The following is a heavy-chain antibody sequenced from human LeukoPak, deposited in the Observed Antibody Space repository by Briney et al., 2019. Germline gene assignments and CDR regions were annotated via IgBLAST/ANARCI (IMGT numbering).Heavy chain of an antibody. V-gene: IGHV3-21*01. Sequence: PGGSLRLSCAASAFTFSRYGMHWVRQAPGKGLEWVSSISSSSSYIYYADSVKGRFTISRDNAKNSLYLQMNSLRAEDTAVYYCARRRGYSYGLGYMDVWGKGTTVTVSS. CDR3: ARRRGYSYGLGYMDV. CDR2: ISSSSSYI. CDR1: AFTFSRYG. D-gene: IGHD5-18*01. J-gene: IGHJ6*03.